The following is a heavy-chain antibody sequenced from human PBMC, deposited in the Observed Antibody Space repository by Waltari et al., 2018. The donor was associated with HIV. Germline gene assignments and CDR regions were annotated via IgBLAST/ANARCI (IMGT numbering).Heavy chain of an antibody. CDR1: GGTFSSYA. V-gene: IGHV1-69*04. CDR3: ARAPRGSSGYYYGY. CDR2: IIPNRGIA. J-gene: IGHJ4*02. Sequence: QVQLVQSGAEVKKPGSSVKVSCKASGGTFSSYAISWVRQAPGKGLEWMGRIIPNRGIANYAQKFQGRGTITAEKSTSTAYMELSSLRSEDTAVYYCARAPRGSSGYYYGYWGQGTLVTVSS. D-gene: IGHD3-22*01.